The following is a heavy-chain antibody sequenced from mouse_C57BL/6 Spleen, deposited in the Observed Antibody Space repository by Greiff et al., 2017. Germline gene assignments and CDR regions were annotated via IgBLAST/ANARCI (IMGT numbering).Heavy chain of an antibody. J-gene: IGHJ4*01. D-gene: IGHD6-1*01. Sequence: VQLQQSGAELMKPGASVKLSCKASGYTFTGYWIEWVKQRPGHGLEWIGEILPGSGSTNYNEKFKGKAKITADTSSNTAYMQLSSLTTVDSAIYYCARMGCSYAMDYWGQGTSVTVSS. CDR1: GYTFTGYW. CDR2: ILPGSGST. CDR3: ARMGCSYAMDY. V-gene: IGHV1-9*01.